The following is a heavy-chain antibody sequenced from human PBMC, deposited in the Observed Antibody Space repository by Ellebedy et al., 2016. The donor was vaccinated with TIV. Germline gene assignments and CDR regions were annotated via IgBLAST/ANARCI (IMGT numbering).Heavy chain of an antibody. J-gene: IGHJ4*02. Sequence: PSETLSLTCTVSGGSMSSNSYYWGWIRQPPGKGLERIGSIYYSGSTYYNPSLKSRVTMSVDTSKKQFSLKLSSVTAADTAVYYCARLTMVRGVIPDYWGQGTLVTVSS. CDR3: ARLTMVRGVIPDY. D-gene: IGHD3-10*01. CDR2: IYYSGST. V-gene: IGHV4-39*01. CDR1: GGSMSSNSYY.